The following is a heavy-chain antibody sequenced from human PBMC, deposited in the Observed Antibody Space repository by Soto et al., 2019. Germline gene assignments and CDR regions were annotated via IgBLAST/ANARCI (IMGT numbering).Heavy chain of an antibody. CDR3: ARVLLLTPSTEAGAFDI. V-gene: IGHV3-30-3*01. Sequence: GGSLRLSCAASGFTFSGHAMHWVRQAPGEGLEWVAVIAYDGTTKYYADSVKGRFTISRDNSKNTLYLQMNSLRAEDTAMYYCARVLLLTPSTEAGAFDIWGQGTMVTVSS. J-gene: IGHJ3*02. CDR2: IAYDGTTK. CDR1: GFTFSGHA.